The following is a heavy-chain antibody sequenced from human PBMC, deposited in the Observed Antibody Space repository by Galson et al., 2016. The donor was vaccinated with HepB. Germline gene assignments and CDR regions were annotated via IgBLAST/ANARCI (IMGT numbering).Heavy chain of an antibody. CDR2: IYYRSKWYN. Sequence: CAISGDSVSSSSAAWNWIRQSPSRGLEWLGRIYYRSKWYNDYALSVKSRISIDPDTSKNQFSLQLNSVTPEDMAVYYCAASYFDSSGYAEGFDYWGQGTLVTVSS. CDR1: GDSVSSSSAA. V-gene: IGHV6-1*01. CDR3: AASYFDSSGYAEGFDY. D-gene: IGHD3-22*01. J-gene: IGHJ4*02.